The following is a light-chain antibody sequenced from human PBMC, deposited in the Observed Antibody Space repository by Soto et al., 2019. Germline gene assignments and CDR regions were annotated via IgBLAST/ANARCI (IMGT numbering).Light chain of an antibody. CDR3: QQYGASPPYT. CDR2: AAS. Sequence: EIELTQSPGTLSLSPGESTTLSCRASRGISSSYLAWYQQKPGQAPRLLIYAASTRATGIPDRFRGSGSATDFTLTISRLEPEDSAVYYCQQYGASPPYTFGQGTKLEIK. CDR1: RGISSSY. V-gene: IGKV3-20*01. J-gene: IGKJ2*01.